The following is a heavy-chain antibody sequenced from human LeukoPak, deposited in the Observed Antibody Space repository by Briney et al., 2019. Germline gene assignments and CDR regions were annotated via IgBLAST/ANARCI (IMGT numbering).Heavy chain of an antibody. J-gene: IGHJ4*02. Sequence: PSETLSLTCTVSGGSISNFFWTWIRQPAGKGLEWIGRIYTSGSTNYNPSLKSRVTMSVGTSKNQFSLKLSSVTAADTAVYYCARVAERGYSYGFDYWGQGTLVTVSS. V-gene: IGHV4-4*07. CDR3: ARVAERGYSYGFDY. CDR2: IYTSGST. D-gene: IGHD5-18*01. CDR1: GGSISNFF.